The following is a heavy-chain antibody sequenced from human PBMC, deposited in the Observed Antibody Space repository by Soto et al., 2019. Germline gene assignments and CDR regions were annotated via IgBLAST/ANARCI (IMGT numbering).Heavy chain of an antibody. CDR3: ARDDYDFCSGYLYNWFDP. Sequence: EVQLVESGGGLVQPGGSLRLSCAASGFTFSSYSMNWVRQAPGKGLEWVSYISSSSSTIYYADSVKGRFTISRDNAKNSLYLQMNSLRDEDTAMYYCARDDYDFCSGYLYNWFDPWGHGTLVTVSS. D-gene: IGHD3-3*01. CDR2: ISSSSSTI. V-gene: IGHV3-48*02. CDR1: GFTFSSYS. J-gene: IGHJ5*02.